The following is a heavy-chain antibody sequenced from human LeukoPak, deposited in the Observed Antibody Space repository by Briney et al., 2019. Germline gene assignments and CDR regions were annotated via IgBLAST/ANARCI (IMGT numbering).Heavy chain of an antibody. CDR2: IKQDGSEK. D-gene: IGHD6-6*01. V-gene: IGHV3-7*01. CDR3: ARDITARPRSLWSNLDYYYYMDV. Sequence: PGGSLRLSCAASGFTFSSYAMSWVRQAPGKGLEWVANIKQDGSEKYYVDSVKGRFTISRDNAKNSLYLQMNSLRAEDTAVYYCARDITARPRSLWSNLDYYYYMDVWGKGTTVTVSS. CDR1: GFTFSSYA. J-gene: IGHJ6*03.